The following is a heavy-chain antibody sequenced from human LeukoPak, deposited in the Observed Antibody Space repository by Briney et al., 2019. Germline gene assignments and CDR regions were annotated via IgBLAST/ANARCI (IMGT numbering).Heavy chain of an antibody. D-gene: IGHD6-19*01. CDR3: ARESGYSSGWYPY. CDR2: IYPGDSDT. CDR1: RYSFTSYW. J-gene: IGHJ4*02. V-gene: IGHV5-51*01. Sequence: KSGGSLRLSCTGSRYSFTSYWIGWVRQMPGKGLEWMGIIYPGDSDTTYSPSFQGQVTISADKSISTAYLQWSSPKASDTAMYYCARESGYSSGWYPYWGQGTLVTVSS.